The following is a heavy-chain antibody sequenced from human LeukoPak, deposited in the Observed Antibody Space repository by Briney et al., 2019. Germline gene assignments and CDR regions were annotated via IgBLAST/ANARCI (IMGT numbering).Heavy chain of an antibody. J-gene: IGHJ4*02. CDR3: ARDPLDRSGYPYFYY. D-gene: IGHD3-3*01. CDR2: IYYSGSN. Sequence: SETLSLTCTVSGGSISSYYWSWIRQPPGKGLEWIGYIYYSGSNNYNPSLKTRVTISVDTSKTQFSLKLSSVTAADTAVYSCARDPLDRSGYPYFYYWGPGTLVTVSP. CDR1: GGSISSYY. V-gene: IGHV4-59*12.